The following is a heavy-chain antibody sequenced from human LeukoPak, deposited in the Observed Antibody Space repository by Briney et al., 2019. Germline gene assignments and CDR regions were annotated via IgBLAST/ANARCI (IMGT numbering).Heavy chain of an antibody. J-gene: IGHJ4*02. V-gene: IGHV3-30-3*01. CDR3: ARDTTIVVVPAAIQWGFDY. CDR1: GFTFSSYA. Sequence: GGSLRLSCAASGFTFSSYAMHWVRQAPGKGLEWVAVISYDGSNKYYADSVKGRFTISRDNSKNTLYLQMNSLRAEDTAVYYCARDTTIVVVPAAIQWGFDYWGQGTLVTVSS. D-gene: IGHD2-2*02. CDR2: ISYDGSNK.